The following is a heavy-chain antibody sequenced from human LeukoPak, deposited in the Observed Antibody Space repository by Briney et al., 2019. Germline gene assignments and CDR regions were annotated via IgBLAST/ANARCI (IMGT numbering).Heavy chain of an antibody. CDR1: GGSISSYY. D-gene: IGHD5/OR15-5a*01. Sequence: PSETLSLTCTVSGGSISSYYWSWIRQPAGKGLEWIGRIYTSGSTNYNPSLKSRVTMSVDTSKNQFSLKLSSVTAADTAVYYCARMSIRGSPTYYMDVWGKGTTVTVSS. J-gene: IGHJ6*03. CDR3: ARMSIRGSPTYYMDV. CDR2: IYTSGST. V-gene: IGHV4-4*07.